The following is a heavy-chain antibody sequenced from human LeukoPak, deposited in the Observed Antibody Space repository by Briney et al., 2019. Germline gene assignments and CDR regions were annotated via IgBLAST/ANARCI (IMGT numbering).Heavy chain of an antibody. CDR1: GFTFSSYW. CDR2: IKQDGSEK. Sequence: PGGSLRLSCAASGFTFSSYWMSWVRQAPGKGLEWVANIKQDGSEKYYVDSVKGRFTISRDNAKNSLYLQMNSLRAEDTAVYYCARDTGIVLMVYANSFDYWGQGTLVTVSS. V-gene: IGHV3-7*01. CDR3: ARDTGIVLMVYANSFDY. D-gene: IGHD2-8*01. J-gene: IGHJ4*02.